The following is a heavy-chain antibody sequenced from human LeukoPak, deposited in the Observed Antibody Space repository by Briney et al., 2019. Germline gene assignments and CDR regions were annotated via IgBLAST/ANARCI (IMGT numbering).Heavy chain of an antibody. CDR2: ISAYNGNT. J-gene: IGHJ5*02. V-gene: IGHV1-18*01. CDR1: GYTFTSYG. CDR3: ARDGGYDYPDWFDP. D-gene: IGHD5-12*01. Sequence: GASVKVSCKASGYTFTSYGISWVRQAPGQGLEWMRWISAYNGNTNYAQKLQGRVTMTTDTSTSTAYMELRSLRSDDTAVYYCARDGGYDYPDWFDPWGQGTLVTVSS.